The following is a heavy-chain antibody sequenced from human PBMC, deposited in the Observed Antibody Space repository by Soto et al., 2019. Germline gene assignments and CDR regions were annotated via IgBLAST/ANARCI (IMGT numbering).Heavy chain of an antibody. V-gene: IGHV3-66*01. Sequence: GGSLRLSCAASGFTVSSNYMSWVRQAPGKGLEWVSVIYSAGSIYYADSVKGRFTISRDNSKNTVYLEMNSLRAEDTAVYYCARDFGYNYGYDAFDIWGQGTMVTVSS. D-gene: IGHD5-18*01. CDR3: ARDFGYNYGYDAFDI. CDR1: GFTVSSNY. J-gene: IGHJ3*02. CDR2: IYSAGSI.